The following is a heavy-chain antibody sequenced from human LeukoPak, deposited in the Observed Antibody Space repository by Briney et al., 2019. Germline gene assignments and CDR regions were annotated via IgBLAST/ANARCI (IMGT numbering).Heavy chain of an antibody. Sequence: ASVKVSCKASGYTVTSYYMHWVRQAPGQGLEWMGILNPSGGSSSYAQKFQGRATLTRATSTSTVYMELSSLRSEDTAVYYCARLCWGNQLAGFDSWGQGTLVTVSS. J-gene: IGHJ4*02. CDR2: LNPSGGSS. CDR3: ARLCWGNQLAGFDS. D-gene: IGHD3-10*02. CDR1: GYTVTSYY. V-gene: IGHV1-46*01.